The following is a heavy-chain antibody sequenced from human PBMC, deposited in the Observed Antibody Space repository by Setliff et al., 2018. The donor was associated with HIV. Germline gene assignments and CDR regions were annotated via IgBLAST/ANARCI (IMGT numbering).Heavy chain of an antibody. D-gene: IGHD6-19*01. V-gene: IGHV5-51*01. CDR1: GYSFDIYW. CDR3: AISIGVAGSRAYDI. J-gene: IGHJ3*02. Sequence: GESLKLSCKGSGYSFDIYWIGWVRQMPGKGLEWMGIIYPRDSDTRYRPSFQGQVTISADKSINTAYLQWSSLKAADTAMYYCAISIGVAGSRAYDIWGQGTMVTVSS. CDR2: IYPRDSDT.